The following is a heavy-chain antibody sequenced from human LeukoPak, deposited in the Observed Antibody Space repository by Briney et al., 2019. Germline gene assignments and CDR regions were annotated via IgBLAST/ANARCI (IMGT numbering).Heavy chain of an antibody. Sequence: SETLSLTCTVSGGSISSYYWSWIRQPPGKGLEWIGYIYYSGSTNYNPSLKSRVTLSIDRSKSHFSLSLSSVTAADTAVYYCARGVHTGMIGVYFDDWGQGIPVTVSS. D-gene: IGHD2-21*01. CDR1: GGSISSYY. CDR2: IYYSGST. CDR3: ARGVHTGMIGVYFDD. V-gene: IGHV4-59*12. J-gene: IGHJ4*02.